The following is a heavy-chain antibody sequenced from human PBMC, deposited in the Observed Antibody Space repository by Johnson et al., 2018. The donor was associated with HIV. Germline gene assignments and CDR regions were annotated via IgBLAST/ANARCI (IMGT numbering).Heavy chain of an antibody. CDR3: AKEPLVRGVNAFDI. CDR2: ISYDGSNK. J-gene: IGHJ3*02. V-gene: IGHV3-30-3*01. CDR1: GFTFSSYA. D-gene: IGHD3-10*01. Sequence: VQLVESGGGVVRPGGSLRLSCAASGFTFSSYAMHWVRQAPGKGLEWVAVISYDGSNKYYADSVKGRFTISRDNSKNTLFLQMNSLRAEDTAVYYCAKEPLVRGVNAFDIWGQGTMVTVSS.